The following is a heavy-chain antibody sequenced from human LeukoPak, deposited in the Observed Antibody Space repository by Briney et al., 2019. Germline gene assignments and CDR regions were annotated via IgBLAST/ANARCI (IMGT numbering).Heavy chain of an antibody. CDR1: GFTFSTYV. J-gene: IGHJ4*02. D-gene: IGHD4-17*01. V-gene: IGHV3-30*18. CDR3: AKDKTTVTMYFAY. CDR2: ISYAGSNK. Sequence: PGGSLRLSCAASGFTFSTYVMHWVRQAPGKGLEWVAVISYAGSNKYYADSVKGRFTVSRDNSKNTLYLQMNSLRAEDTAVYYCAKDKTTVTMYFAYWGQGTLVTVSS.